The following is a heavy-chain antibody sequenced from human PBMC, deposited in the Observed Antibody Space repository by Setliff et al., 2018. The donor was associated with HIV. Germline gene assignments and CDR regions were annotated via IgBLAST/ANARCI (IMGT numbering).Heavy chain of an antibody. Sequence: SETLSLTCAVSGDSIISYYWTWIRQPPGKGLEWIGYVYSTGSANYNPSLMRRVTMSVDTSKNQFTLMLTSVTAADTAFYYCARDYFGSLDYWGQGTLVTVSS. CDR2: VYSTGSA. V-gene: IGHV4-4*08. CDR1: GDSIISYY. J-gene: IGHJ4*02. D-gene: IGHD3-10*01. CDR3: ARDYFGSLDY.